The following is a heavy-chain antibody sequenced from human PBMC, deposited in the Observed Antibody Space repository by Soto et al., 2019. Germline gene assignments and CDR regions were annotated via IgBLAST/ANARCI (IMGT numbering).Heavy chain of an antibody. CDR2: INADGTYA. CDR1: GFTFSPDW. Sequence: EVLLVESGGALVEPGGSLRLSCLASGFTFSPDWVHWVRQAPGKGLVWVSRINADGTYATYADSVQGRFTISRDNTKNTLFLEMNSLRVEDTAVYYCVRDLRGNNMLRGYWGQGSLVTVSS. J-gene: IGHJ4*02. CDR3: VRDLRGNNMLRGY. D-gene: IGHD3-16*01. V-gene: IGHV3-74*03.